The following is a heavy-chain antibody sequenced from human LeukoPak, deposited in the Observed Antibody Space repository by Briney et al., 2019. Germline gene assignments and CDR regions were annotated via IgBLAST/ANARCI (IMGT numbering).Heavy chain of an antibody. CDR2: MNPNSGNT. CDR3: ARVRQWLIYDWFDA. Sequence: ASVTVSFKAPGYTFTSYDINWVRQATGQGLEWMGWMNPNSGNTGYPQKFQGRVTIARNTSISTAYMELSSLRSEDTAVYYCARVRQWLIYDWFDAWGQGTLVTVSS. J-gene: IGHJ5*02. V-gene: IGHV1-8*01. CDR1: GYTFTSYD. D-gene: IGHD6-19*01.